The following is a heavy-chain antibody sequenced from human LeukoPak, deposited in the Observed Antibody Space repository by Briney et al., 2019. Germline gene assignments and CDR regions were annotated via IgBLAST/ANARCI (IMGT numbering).Heavy chain of an antibody. D-gene: IGHD3-9*01. CDR1: GFTFSSYA. CDR3: VKGPYYDILTDYSFDY. Sequence: GVSLRLSCSASGFTFSSYAMHWVRQAPGKGLEYVSAISSNGGSTYCVDSVKGRFTISRDNSKNTLYLQMSSLRAEDTAVYYCVKGPYYDILTDYSFDYWGQGTLVIASA. CDR2: ISSNGGST. V-gene: IGHV3-64D*06. J-gene: IGHJ4*02.